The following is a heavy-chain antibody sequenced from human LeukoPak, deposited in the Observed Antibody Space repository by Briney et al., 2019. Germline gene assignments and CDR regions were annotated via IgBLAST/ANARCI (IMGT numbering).Heavy chain of an antibody. Sequence: ASVKVSCKASGGTFSSYAISWVRQAPGQGLEWMGWINPNSGGTNYAQKFQGRVTMTRDTSISTAYMELSRLRSDDTAVYYCARGFYDFWSGYYPFYYYYYMDVWGKGTTVTVSS. CDR2: INPNSGGT. J-gene: IGHJ6*03. CDR3: ARGFYDFWSGYYPFYYYYYMDV. V-gene: IGHV1-2*02. CDR1: GGTFSSYA. D-gene: IGHD3-3*01.